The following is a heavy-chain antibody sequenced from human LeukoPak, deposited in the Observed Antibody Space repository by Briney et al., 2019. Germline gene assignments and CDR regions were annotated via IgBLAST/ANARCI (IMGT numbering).Heavy chain of an antibody. Sequence: SETLSLTCAVYGGSFSGYYWSWIRQPPGKGLEWIGEINHSGSTNYNPSLKSRVTISVDTSKNQFSLKLSSVTAADTAVYYCARGGMFVNYVWGSYRYRFAFDIWGQGTMVTVSS. CDR2: INHSGST. D-gene: IGHD3-16*02. J-gene: IGHJ3*02. CDR3: ARGGMFVNYVWGSYRYRFAFDI. CDR1: GGSFSGYY. V-gene: IGHV4-34*01.